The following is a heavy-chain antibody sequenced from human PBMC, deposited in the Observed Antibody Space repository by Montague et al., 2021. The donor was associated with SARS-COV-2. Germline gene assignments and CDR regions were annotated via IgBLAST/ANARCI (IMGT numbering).Heavy chain of an antibody. CDR1: GDSISYFY. CDR2: VSASGST. V-gene: IGHV4-4*07. J-gene: IGHJ4*02. Sequence: SETLSLTCTVSGDSISYFYWSWIRQPAGKGLEWIGRVSASGSTNYNPSLNSRVTMSVDTSKKQFSLRLSPVTAADTALYYCARDVVAAPGTFDYWGQGTLVTVSS. CDR3: ARDVVAAPGTFDY. D-gene: IGHD6-13*01.